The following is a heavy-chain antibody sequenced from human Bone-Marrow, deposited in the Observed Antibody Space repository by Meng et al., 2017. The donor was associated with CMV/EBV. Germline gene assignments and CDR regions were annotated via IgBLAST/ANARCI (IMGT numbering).Heavy chain of an antibody. D-gene: IGHD1-26*01. CDR3: AREVGATTGPDY. V-gene: IGHV3-30-3*01. CDR2: ISYDGLNK. J-gene: IGHJ4*02. CDR1: GFTFRRYD. Sequence: GESLKISCAASGFTFRRYDMHWVRQAPGKGLEWVAVISYDGLNKYYADSVEGRFTLSRDNSRHSLYLQMNSLRADDTAVYYCAREVGATTGPDYWGQGTRVTGYS.